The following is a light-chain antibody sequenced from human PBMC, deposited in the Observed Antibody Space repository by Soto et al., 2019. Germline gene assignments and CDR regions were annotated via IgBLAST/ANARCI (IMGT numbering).Light chain of an antibody. Sequence: EIVLTQSPGTLSLSPGERATLSCRASQSVTNNYLAWYQHKPGQAPRCLIYGAAIRSTGIPDRFSGSGSGTDFTLTISRLEPEDFAVYHCQQYGTSLTFGQGTKLEIK. CDR1: QSVTNNY. V-gene: IGKV3-20*01. CDR3: QQYGTSLT. CDR2: GAA. J-gene: IGKJ2*01.